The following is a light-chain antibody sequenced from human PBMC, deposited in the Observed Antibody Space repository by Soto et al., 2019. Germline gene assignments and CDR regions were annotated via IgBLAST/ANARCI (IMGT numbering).Light chain of an antibody. Sequence: QSALTQPASVSGSPGQSITISCTGTSSDVGSYNLVSWYQQHPGKAPNLMIYEGSKRPSGVSNRFSGSKSGNTASLTISGLQAEDEADYYCCSYAGSSPYVFGTGTKGTVL. CDR1: SSDVGSYNL. CDR3: CSYAGSSPYV. J-gene: IGLJ1*01. V-gene: IGLV2-23*01. CDR2: EGS.